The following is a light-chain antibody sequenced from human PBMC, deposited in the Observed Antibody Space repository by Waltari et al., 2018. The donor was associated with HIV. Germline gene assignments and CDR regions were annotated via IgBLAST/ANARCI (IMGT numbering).Light chain of an antibody. V-gene: IGLV1-40*01. CDR2: DNN. CDR1: NSNIGAGFD. Sequence: QSALTQPPSVSGAPGQSVTISCSGSNSNIGAGFDVHWYQQVPGTAPRLLIYDNNNRPSGFPDRFSGSKSGTSASLAINGLQSEDEADYYCQSYDSRLSGSVVFGGGTKVTVL. J-gene: IGLJ2*01. CDR3: QSYDSRLSGSVV.